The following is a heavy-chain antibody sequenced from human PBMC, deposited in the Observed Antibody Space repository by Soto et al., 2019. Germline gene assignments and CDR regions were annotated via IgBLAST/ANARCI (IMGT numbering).Heavy chain of an antibody. CDR2: ISYDGSNK. CDR1: GFTFSSYA. Sequence: QVQLVESGGGVVQPGRSLRLSCAASGFTFSSYAMHWVRQAPGKGLEWVAVISYDGSNKYYADSVKGRFTISRDNSKNTLDLQMNSLRAEDTAVYYCARSVYDYGMDVWGQGTTVTVSS. CDR3: ARSVYDYGMDV. D-gene: IGHD6-6*01. V-gene: IGHV3-30-3*01. J-gene: IGHJ6*02.